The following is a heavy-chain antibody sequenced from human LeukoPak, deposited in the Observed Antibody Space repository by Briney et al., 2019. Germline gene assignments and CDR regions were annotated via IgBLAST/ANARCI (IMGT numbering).Heavy chain of an antibody. D-gene: IGHD5-24*01. Sequence: PGGSLRLSCAASGFTFSSYAMSWVRQAPGKVLEWVSGISSNGGSTYYADSVKGRFTISRDNSKNTLCLQINSLRAEDTAVYYCAKYRGDGYKWGYFQEWGQGTLVTVSS. CDR1: GFTFSSYA. J-gene: IGHJ1*01. CDR3: AKYRGDGYKWGYFQE. CDR2: ISSNGGST. V-gene: IGHV3-23*01.